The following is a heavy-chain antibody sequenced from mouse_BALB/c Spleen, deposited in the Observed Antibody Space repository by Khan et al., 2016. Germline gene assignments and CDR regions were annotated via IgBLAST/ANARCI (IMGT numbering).Heavy chain of an antibody. D-gene: IGHD2-4*01. J-gene: IGHJ2*01. CDR2: IYPNNGST. CDR3: ARIGAVITTYYFDF. V-gene: IGHV1-34*01. Sequence: VQLQQSGPDLVKPGASVKISCKASGYSFTDYYMHWVRQSHGKSLEWIGRIYPNNGSTHYNQKFKGKAILTVDKSSNTAYMELRSLTSEDSAICFCARIGAVITTYYFDFWGQGTTLTVSS. CDR1: GYSFTDYY.